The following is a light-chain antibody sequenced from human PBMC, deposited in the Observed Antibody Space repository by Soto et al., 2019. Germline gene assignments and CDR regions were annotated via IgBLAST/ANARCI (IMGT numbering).Light chain of an antibody. Sequence: QSALTQPASVSGSPGQSITIFCTGTSRDVGGYNYVSWYQQHPGKAPKLMIYEVSNRPSGVSNRFSGSKSGNTASLTISGLQAEDEADYYCSSYTSSSIDYVFGTGTKLTVL. CDR2: EVS. CDR1: SRDVGGYNY. J-gene: IGLJ1*01. V-gene: IGLV2-14*01. CDR3: SSYTSSSIDYV.